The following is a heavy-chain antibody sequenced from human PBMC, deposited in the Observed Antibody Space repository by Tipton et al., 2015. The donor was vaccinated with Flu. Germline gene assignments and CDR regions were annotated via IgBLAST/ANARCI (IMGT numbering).Heavy chain of an antibody. Sequence: GLVKPSETLSLTCTVSGGSIGAFYWNWIRQPPGKGLEWIGYIYNNAYTKYNPSLKSRVTISVDTSKKQFSLQLRSVTAADTAVYYCARGDYGDYDHEADGFDIWGQGTLVTVSA. J-gene: IGHJ3*02. CDR2: IYNNAYT. CDR3: ARGDYGDYDHEADGFDI. V-gene: IGHV4-59*12. D-gene: IGHD4-17*01. CDR1: GGSIGAFY.